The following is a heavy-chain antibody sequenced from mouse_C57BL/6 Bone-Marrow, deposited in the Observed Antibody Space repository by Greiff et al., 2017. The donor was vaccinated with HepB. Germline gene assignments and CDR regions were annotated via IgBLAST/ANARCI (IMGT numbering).Heavy chain of an antibody. CDR1: GYTFTSYT. D-gene: IGHD2-5*01. CDR3: AREGAYYSNYGAMDY. CDR2: INPSSGYT. Sequence: VMLVESGAELARPGASVKMSCKASGYTFTSYTMHWVKQRPGQGLEWIGYINPSSGYTKYNQKFKDKATLTADKSSSTAYMQLISLTSEDSAVYYCAREGAYYSNYGAMDYWGQGTSVTVSS. J-gene: IGHJ4*01. V-gene: IGHV1-4*01.